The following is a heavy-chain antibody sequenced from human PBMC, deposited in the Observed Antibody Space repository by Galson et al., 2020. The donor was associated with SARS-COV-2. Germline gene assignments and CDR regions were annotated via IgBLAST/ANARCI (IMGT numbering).Heavy chain of an antibody. D-gene: IGHD2-2*01. CDR2: ISYDGSNK. CDR1: GFTFSSYA. V-gene: IGHV3-30-3*01. Sequence: GGSLRLSCAASGFTFSSYAMHWVRQAPGKGLEWVAVISYDGSNKYYADPVKGRFTIPRDNSKNTLYLQMNSLRAEDTAVYYCARETPVPAAMFDYWGQGTLVTVSS. J-gene: IGHJ4*02. CDR3: ARETPVPAAMFDY.